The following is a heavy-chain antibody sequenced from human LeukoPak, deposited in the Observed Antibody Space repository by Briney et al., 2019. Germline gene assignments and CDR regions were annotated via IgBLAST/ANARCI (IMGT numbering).Heavy chain of an antibody. CDR2: ISGSGGST. CDR3: ARDYYGSGSYWPGY. D-gene: IGHD3-10*01. J-gene: IGHJ4*02. V-gene: IGHV3-23*01. CDR1: GFTFSSYA. Sequence: GGSLRLSRAASGFTFSSYAMSWVRQAPGKGLEWVSAISGSGGSTYYADSVKGRFTISRDNAKNSLYLQMNSLRAEDTAVYYCARDYYGSGSYWPGYWGQGTLVTVSS.